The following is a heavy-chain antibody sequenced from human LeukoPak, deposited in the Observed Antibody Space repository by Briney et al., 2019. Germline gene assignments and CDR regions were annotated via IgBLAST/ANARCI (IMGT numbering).Heavy chain of an antibody. D-gene: IGHD3-16*01. V-gene: IGHV4-38-2*01. CDR3: ARYDSRGSASTRFDY. Sequence: SETLSLTCAVSGYSLGKNYYWGWVRQPPGKGLEWIGRIYGTGSTSYNPSLMNRVTMSVDTSKNHFSLKLTSVTAADTAVYYCARYDSRGSASTRFDYWGQGILVTISS. CDR2: IYGTGST. CDR1: GYSLGKNYY. J-gene: IGHJ4*02.